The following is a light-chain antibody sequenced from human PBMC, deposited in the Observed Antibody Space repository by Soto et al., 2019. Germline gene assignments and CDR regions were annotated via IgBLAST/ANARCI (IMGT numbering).Light chain of an antibody. J-gene: IGLJ2*01. Sequence: QSALTQPASVSGSPGQSITISCTGTSSDVGSYKLVSWYQQHPGKAPKLMIYEGSKRPSGVSNRFSGSKSGNTASLTISGLQAEDEADYYCCSYAGSSTFEGVFGGWTKVTVL. CDR3: CSYAGSSTFEGV. V-gene: IGLV2-23*03. CDR2: EGS. CDR1: SSDVGSYKL.